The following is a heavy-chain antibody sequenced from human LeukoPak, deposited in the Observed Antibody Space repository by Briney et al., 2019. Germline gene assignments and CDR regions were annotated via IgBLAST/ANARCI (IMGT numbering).Heavy chain of an antibody. Sequence: SETLSLTCSVSGDSISNFYWSWIRQPPGKGLEWIGYISHSGSTNYNPSLKRRVTISLDTSKNQFSLKLSYVTAADTAVYYCARHSRGGYGTIWYAYWGQGTLVTVSS. CDR3: ARHSRGGYGTIWYAY. CDR1: GDSISNFY. D-gene: IGHD2-2*01. J-gene: IGHJ4*02. V-gene: IGHV4-59*08. CDR2: ISHSGST.